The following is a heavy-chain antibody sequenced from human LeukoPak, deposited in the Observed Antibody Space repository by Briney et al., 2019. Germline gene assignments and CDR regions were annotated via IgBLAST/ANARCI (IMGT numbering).Heavy chain of an antibody. Sequence: GGSLRLSCAASGFTLSSNYMSWVRQAPGKGLEWVSVIYSGGSTYYADSVKGRFTISRDNSKNTLYLQMNSLRAEDTAVYYCARFYGYYFDYWGQGTLVTVSS. J-gene: IGHJ4*02. CDR3: ARFYGYYFDY. V-gene: IGHV3-66*01. CDR2: IYSGGST. D-gene: IGHD4-17*01. CDR1: GFTLSSNY.